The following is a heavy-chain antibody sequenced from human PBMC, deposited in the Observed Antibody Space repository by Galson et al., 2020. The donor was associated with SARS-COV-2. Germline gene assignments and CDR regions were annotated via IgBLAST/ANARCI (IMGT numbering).Heavy chain of an antibody. D-gene: IGHD1-26*01. CDR1: GFTISSYG. CDR2: ISYDGSNK. CDR3: ASELLDAFDI. V-gene: IGHV3-30*03. Sequence: GGSLRLSCAASGFTISSYGMHWVRQAPGKGLEWVAVISYDGSNKYYAGSVKGRFTISRDNSKNTLYLQMNSLRAEYTAVYYCASELLDAFDIWGQGTMVTVSS. J-gene: IGHJ3*02.